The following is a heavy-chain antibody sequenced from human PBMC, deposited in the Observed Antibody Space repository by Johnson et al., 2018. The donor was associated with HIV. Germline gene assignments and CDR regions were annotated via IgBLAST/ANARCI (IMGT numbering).Heavy chain of an antibody. CDR2: IKRETDGGTR. V-gene: IGHV3-15*01. D-gene: IGHD3-3*01. CDR3: ASVWSDTWAFDI. J-gene: IGHJ3*02. Sequence: VQLVESGGGLVKPGGSLRLSCVASGFTFSHAWMSWVRQAPGKGLEWVGRIKRETDGGTRDYAAPVKGRFTISRDDSKNSLYLQMNSLKIEDTAVYYCASVWSDTWAFDIWGQGTMVTVSS. CDR1: GFTFSHAW.